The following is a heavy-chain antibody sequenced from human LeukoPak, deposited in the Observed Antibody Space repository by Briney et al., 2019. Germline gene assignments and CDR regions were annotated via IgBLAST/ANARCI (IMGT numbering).Heavy chain of an antibody. D-gene: IGHD5-18*01. Sequence: PGGSLRLSCAASGFTFSSYAMHWVRQAPGKGLEWVGFIRSNTYGGTTEYVASVTGRFTISRDDSKRIAYLQMNNLKTEDTAVYYCGHSFGFVWGRGTLVTVSS. CDR2: IRSNTYGGTT. CDR3: GHSFGFV. CDR1: GFTFSSYA. J-gene: IGHJ4*02. V-gene: IGHV3-49*04.